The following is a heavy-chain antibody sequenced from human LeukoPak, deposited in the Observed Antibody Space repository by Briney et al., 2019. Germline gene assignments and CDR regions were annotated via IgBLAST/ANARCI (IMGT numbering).Heavy chain of an antibody. CDR1: GYTFTGYY. J-gene: IGHJ5*02. CDR2: INPNSGGT. V-gene: IGHV1-2*02. Sequence: ASVKVSFKASGYTFTGYYMHWVRQAPGQGLEWMGWINPNSGGTNYAQKFQGRVTMTRDTSISTAYMELSRLRSDDTAVYYCARGIVMVVADKERWFDPWGQGTLVTVSS. D-gene: IGHD2-15*01. CDR3: ARGIVMVVADKERWFDP.